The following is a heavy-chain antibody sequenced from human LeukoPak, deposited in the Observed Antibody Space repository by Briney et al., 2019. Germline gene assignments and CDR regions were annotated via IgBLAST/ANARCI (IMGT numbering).Heavy chain of an antibody. J-gene: IGHJ4*02. V-gene: IGHV4-34*01. CDR3: ASVGVGPFDY. CDR2: INHSGST. D-gene: IGHD3-16*01. CDR1: GGSFSGYY. Sequence: SETLSLTCAVYGGSFSGYYWSWIRQPPGEGLEWIGEINHSGSTNYNPSLKSRVTISVDTSKNQFSLKLSSVTAADTAVYYCASVGVGPFDYWGQGTLVTVSS.